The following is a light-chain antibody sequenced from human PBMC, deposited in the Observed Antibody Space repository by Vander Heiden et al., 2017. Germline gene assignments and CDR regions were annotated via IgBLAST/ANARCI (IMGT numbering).Light chain of an antibody. V-gene: IGKV1-39*01. J-gene: IGKJ4*01. CDR2: AAS. CDR1: QSISTY. Sequence: DIQMTQSPSSLSASLGDRVTITCRASQSISTYLNWYQQKPGKAPKLLIYAASNLQSGVPSRFSGSGSETEFTLDISRLRPEDFATYFCQQRDSTPITFGGGTKVDIK. CDR3: QQRDSTPIT.